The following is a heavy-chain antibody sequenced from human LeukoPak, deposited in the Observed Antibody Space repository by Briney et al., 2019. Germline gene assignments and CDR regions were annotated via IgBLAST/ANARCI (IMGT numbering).Heavy chain of an antibody. J-gene: IGHJ4*02. CDR2: IWYDGSNK. CDR1: GFTFSSYG. Sequence: GGSLRLSCAASGFTFSSYGMHWVRQAPGKGLEWVAVIWYDGSNKYYADSVKGRFTISRDNSKNTLYLQMNSLRAEDTAVYYCAKSGVLRYFDWSDPEYYFDYWGQGALVTVSS. D-gene: IGHD3-9*01. CDR3: AKSGVLRYFDWSDPEYYFDY. V-gene: IGHV3-33*06.